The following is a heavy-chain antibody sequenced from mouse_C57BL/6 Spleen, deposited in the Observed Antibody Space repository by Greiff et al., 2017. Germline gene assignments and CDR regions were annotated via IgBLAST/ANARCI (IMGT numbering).Heavy chain of an antibody. Sequence: VQLQQSGAELVRPGASVKLSCTASGFNIKDYYMHWVKQRPEQGLEWIGRIDPEDGDTEYAPKFQGKATMTADTSSNTAYLQLSSLTSEDTAVYYCTTYYGYDDDMDSYGGRGQGTTLTVAT. V-gene: IGHV14-1*01. CDR1: GFNIKDYY. D-gene: IGHD2-2*01. CDR2: IDPEDGDT. CDR3: TTYYGYDDDMDSYGG. J-gene: IGHJ2*01.